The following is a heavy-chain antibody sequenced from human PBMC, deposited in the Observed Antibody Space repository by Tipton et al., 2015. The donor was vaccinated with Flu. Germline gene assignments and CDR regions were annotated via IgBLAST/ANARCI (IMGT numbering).Heavy chain of an antibody. V-gene: IGHV4-59*12. CDR1: GGSISSYY. Sequence: LRLSCTVSGGSISSYYWSWIRQPPGKGLEWIGYIYYSGSTNYNPSLKSRVTISVDTSKNQFSLKLSSVTAADTAVYYCAREVITFGGVIVRFDYWGQGTLVTVSS. CDR3: AREVITFGGVIVRFDY. D-gene: IGHD3-16*02. J-gene: IGHJ4*02. CDR2: IYYSGST.